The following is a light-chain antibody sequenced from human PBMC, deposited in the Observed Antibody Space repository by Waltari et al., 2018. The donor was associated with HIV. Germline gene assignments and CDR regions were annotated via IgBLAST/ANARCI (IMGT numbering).Light chain of an antibody. CDR2: GAS. Sequence: EIVMTQTPATVSVSPGDRATLSCRASQSVRTYLAWYQQKPGQGPRLLSYGASTRATGVPARFSATGSGTDCTLTISSLQPEDFAVYYGQQYDMWPPWTFGQGTKVEIK. V-gene: IGKV3-15*01. CDR1: QSVRTY. CDR3: QQYDMWPPWT. J-gene: IGKJ1*01.